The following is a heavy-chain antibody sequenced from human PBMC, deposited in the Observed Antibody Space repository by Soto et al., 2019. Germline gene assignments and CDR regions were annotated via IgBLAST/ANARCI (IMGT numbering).Heavy chain of an antibody. CDR1: RFTFSDYG. CDR2: IWHDGLKQ. CDR3: ARDRGDDAPMDF. V-gene: IGHV3-33*01. J-gene: IGHJ4*02. Sequence: QVQLVEAGGGVVQPERSLRLSCVASRFTFSDYGMHWVRQAPGKGLAWVEVIWHDGLKQAYVDSVKGRFTVSRYNSKNTLYLQMNILRVEDTATYYCARDRGDDAPMDFCGQGTLVTGSS. D-gene: IGHD2-21*01.